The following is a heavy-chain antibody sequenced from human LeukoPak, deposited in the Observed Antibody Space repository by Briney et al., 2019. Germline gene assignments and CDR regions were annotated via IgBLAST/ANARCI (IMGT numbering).Heavy chain of an antibody. Sequence: GGPLRLSCAASGFTFSSYGMHWVRQAPGKGLEWVAFIRYDGSNKYYADSVKGRFTISRDNSKNTLYLQMNSLRAEDTAVYYCAREYSSSWSSYWYFDLWGRGTLVTVSS. D-gene: IGHD6-13*01. V-gene: IGHV3-30*02. CDR1: GFTFSSYG. CDR3: AREYSSSWSSYWYFDL. J-gene: IGHJ2*01. CDR2: IRYDGSNK.